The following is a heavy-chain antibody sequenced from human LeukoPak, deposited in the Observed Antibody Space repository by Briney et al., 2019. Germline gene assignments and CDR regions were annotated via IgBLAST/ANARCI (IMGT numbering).Heavy chain of an antibody. D-gene: IGHD1-26*01. CDR2: ISYDGSNK. V-gene: IGHV3-30*03. CDR3: ASGRELAFDY. CDR1: GFTFSSYG. J-gene: IGHJ4*02. Sequence: GGSLRLSCAASGFTFSSYGMHWVRQAPGKGLEWVAVISYDGSNKYYADSVKGRFTISRDNSKNTLYLQMNSLRAEDTAVYYCASGRELAFDYWGQGTLVTVSS.